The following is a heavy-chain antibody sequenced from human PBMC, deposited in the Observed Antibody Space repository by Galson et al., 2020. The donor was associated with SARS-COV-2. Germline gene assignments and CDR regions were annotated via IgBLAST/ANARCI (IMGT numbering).Heavy chain of an antibody. CDR1: GGSISSGGYY. CDR2: IYYSGST. D-gene: IGHD3-3*01. V-gene: IGHV4-31*03. J-gene: IGHJ5*02. Sequence: SETLSLTCTVSGGSISSGGYYWSWIRQHPGKGLEWIGYIYYSGSTYYNPSLKSRVTISVDTSKNQFSLKLSSVTAADTAVYYCARAITIFGDNWFDPWGQGTLVTVSS. CDR3: ARAITIFGDNWFDP.